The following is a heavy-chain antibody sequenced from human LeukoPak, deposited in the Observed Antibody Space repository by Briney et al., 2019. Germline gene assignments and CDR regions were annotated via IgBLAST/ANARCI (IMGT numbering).Heavy chain of an antibody. D-gene: IGHD4-17*01. V-gene: IGHV3-53*01. CDR1: GFTVSSNY. CDR3: ARVITVTTAEYYFDY. CDR2: IYSGGST. Sequence: PGGSLRLSCAASGFTVSSNYMSWVRQAPGKGLEWVSVIYSGGSTYYADSVKGRFTISRDNSKNTLYLQMNSLRDEDTAVYYCARVITVTTAEYYFDYWGQGTLVTVSS. J-gene: IGHJ4*02.